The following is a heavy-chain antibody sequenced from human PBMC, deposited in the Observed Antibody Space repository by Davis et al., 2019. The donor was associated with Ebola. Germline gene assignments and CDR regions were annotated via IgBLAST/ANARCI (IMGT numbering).Heavy chain of an antibody. CDR2: IHYSGST. CDR1: GGSISSYY. V-gene: IGHV4-59*01. D-gene: IGHD6-6*01. Sequence: MPGGSLRLSCTVSGGSISSYYWGWIRQPPGKGLEWIGYIHYSGSTNYNPSLKSRVTISVDTSKNQFSLKLSSVTAADTAVYYCARDRIAARNYYYYGMDVWGQGTTVTVSS. J-gene: IGHJ6*02. CDR3: ARDRIAARNYYYYGMDV.